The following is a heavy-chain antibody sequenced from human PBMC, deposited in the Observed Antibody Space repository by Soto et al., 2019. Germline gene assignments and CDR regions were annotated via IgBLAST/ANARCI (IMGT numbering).Heavy chain of an antibody. V-gene: IGHV4-31*03. J-gene: IGHJ4*02. Sequence: QVQLQESGPGLVKPSQTLSLTCTVSGGSISSGGYYWSWIRQHPGKGLEWIGYIYYSGSTYYNPSLKSRFTISVDTSKNQFVLKMSPVTAADTPVYYCARATSMVRGNNYPDYWGQGTLVTVSS. CDR3: ARATSMVRGNNYPDY. CDR1: GGSISSGGYY. D-gene: IGHD3-10*01. CDR2: IYYSGST.